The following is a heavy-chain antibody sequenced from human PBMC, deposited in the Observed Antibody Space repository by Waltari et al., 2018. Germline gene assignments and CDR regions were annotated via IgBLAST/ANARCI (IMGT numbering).Heavy chain of an antibody. V-gene: IGHV4-59*01. Sequence: QVQLQESGPGLVKPSETLSLTCTVSGGSISSYYWSWIRQPPGKGLEWIGYIYYSGGTNYNPSLKSRVTISVDTSKNQFSLKLSSVTAADTAVYYCARDKGYSYGYDWFDPWGQGTLVTVSS. CDR3: ARDKGYSYGYDWFDP. J-gene: IGHJ5*02. CDR1: GGSISSYY. D-gene: IGHD5-18*01. CDR2: IYYSGGT.